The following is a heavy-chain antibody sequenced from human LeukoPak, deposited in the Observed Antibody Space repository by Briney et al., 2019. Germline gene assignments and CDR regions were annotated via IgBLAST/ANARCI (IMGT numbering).Heavy chain of an antibody. V-gene: IGHV4-61*02. D-gene: IGHD3-3*01. Sequence: PSQTLSLTCTVSGASISSNSYFWSSIRQPAGKGLEWIGRIYNSGITNYNPSLQSRLTISLDTSKNQFSLNLTSVTAADTAVYYCARVSRFWSGPFIDFWGQGTLVTVSS. CDR2: IYNSGIT. J-gene: IGHJ4*02. CDR3: ARVSRFWSGPFIDF. CDR1: GASISSNSYF.